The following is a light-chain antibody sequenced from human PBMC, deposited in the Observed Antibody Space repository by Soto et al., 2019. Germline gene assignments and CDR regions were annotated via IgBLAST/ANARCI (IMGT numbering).Light chain of an antibody. CDR3: TSFTTAYIHV. V-gene: IGLV2-14*03. CDR2: DVS. J-gene: IGLJ1*01. CDR1: SGDIGSYNF. Sequence: QSVLTQPASVSGSPGQSITISCSGTSGDIGSYNFVSWYQQHPGKAPKLMIFDVSNRPSGVSNRFSGSKSGNTASLTISGLQAEDEADYYCTSFTTAYIHVIGTGTKVTVL.